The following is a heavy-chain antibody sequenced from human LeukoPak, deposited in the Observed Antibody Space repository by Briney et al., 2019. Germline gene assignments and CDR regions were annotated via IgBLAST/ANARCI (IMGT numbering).Heavy chain of an antibody. D-gene: IGHD1-26*01. Sequence: GGSLRLSCAASGFTFTAYGMQWGRQAPGKGLEWVAFVRYNGNDKYYADSVKGRFTISRDNSKNTLYLQMNSLRAEDTAVYYCARDLSPMWSGSRGTFDYWGQGTPVTVSS. CDR2: VRYNGNDK. CDR1: GFTFTAYG. V-gene: IGHV3-30*02. CDR3: ARDLSPMWSGSRGTFDY. J-gene: IGHJ4*02.